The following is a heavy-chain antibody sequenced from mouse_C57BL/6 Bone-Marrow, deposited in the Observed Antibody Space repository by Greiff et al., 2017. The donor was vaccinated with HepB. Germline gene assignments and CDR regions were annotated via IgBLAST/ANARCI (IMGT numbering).Heavy chain of an antibody. Sequence: QVQLQQSGAELVKPGASVKISCKASGYTFTDYYITWVRQRPGQGLEWVGKIGPGSGSTYYHEKFKGKATLTADKSSSTACMQLSSLTSEDSAVYFCAVGGLRRWFASWGQGTLVTVSA. V-gene: IGHV1-77*01. D-gene: IGHD2-2*01. J-gene: IGHJ3*01. CDR3: AVGGLRRWFAS. CDR1: GYTFTDYY. CDR2: IGPGSGST.